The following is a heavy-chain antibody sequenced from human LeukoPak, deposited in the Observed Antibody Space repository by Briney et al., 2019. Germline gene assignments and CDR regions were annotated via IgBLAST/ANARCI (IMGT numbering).Heavy chain of an antibody. D-gene: IGHD3-22*01. CDR2: IYHSGST. J-gene: IGHJ4*02. CDR1: GYSISSGYY. V-gene: IGHV4-38-2*02. CDR3: ARGYYYDSSGYVY. Sequence: PSETLSLTCTVSGYSISSGYYWGWIRQPPGKGLEWIGSIYHSGSTNYNPSLKSRVTISVDKSKNQFSLKLSSVTAADTAVYYCARGYYYDSSGYVYWGQGTLVTASS.